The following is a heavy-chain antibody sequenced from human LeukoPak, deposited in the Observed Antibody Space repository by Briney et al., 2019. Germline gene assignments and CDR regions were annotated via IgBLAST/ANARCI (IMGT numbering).Heavy chain of an antibody. CDR1: GFTFSSFE. D-gene: IGHD3-9*01. J-gene: IGHJ4*02. V-gene: IGHV3-48*03. CDR2: ISSSGDTL. CDR3: VGADYDILTGYYIDY. Sequence: GGSLRLSCAASGFTFSSFEMHWVRQAPGKGLEWVSYISSSGDTLYYANSMKGRFTISRDNAKNSLYLQMDSLRAEDTAVYYCVGADYDILTGYYIDYWGEGTLVTVSS.